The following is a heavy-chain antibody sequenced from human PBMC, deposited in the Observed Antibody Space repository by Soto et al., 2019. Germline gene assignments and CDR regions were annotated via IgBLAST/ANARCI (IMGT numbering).Heavy chain of an antibody. V-gene: IGHV2-5*02. Sequence: QVTLKESGPTLVKPTQTLTLTCTFSGVSLSTSGMGVGWIRQPPGKALEWLALVYWDDDKRYSPSLKSRLTITKDTFKNQVVLTMTYMDPVDTATYYCAHMIEVASFDHWGQGTLVTVSS. D-gene: IGHD2-15*01. J-gene: IGHJ4*02. CDR2: VYWDDDK. CDR3: AHMIEVASFDH. CDR1: GVSLSTSGMG.